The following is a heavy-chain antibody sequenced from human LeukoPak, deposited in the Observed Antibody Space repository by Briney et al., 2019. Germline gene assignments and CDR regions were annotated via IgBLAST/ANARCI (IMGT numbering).Heavy chain of an antibody. D-gene: IGHD3-10*01. V-gene: IGHV3-48*01. Sequence: GGSLRLSCAASGFTFSSYSMNWVRQAPGKGLEWVSYISSSSSTIYYADSVKGRFTISRDNAKNSLYLQMNSLRAEDTAVYYCAREGGLEYYYGSGSYTYFDYWGQGTLVTVSS. CDR3: AREGGLEYYYGSGSYTYFDY. CDR1: GFTFSSYS. CDR2: ISSSSSTI. J-gene: IGHJ4*02.